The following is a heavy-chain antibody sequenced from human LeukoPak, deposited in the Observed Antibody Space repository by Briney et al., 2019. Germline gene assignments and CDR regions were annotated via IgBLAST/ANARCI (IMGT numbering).Heavy chain of an antibody. CDR2: IKQDGSEK. CDR3: AKVQSYYFDY. J-gene: IGHJ4*02. V-gene: IGHV3-7*03. Sequence: GGSLRLSCAASGFTFSSNWMTWVRQAPGKGLEWVANIKQDGSEKYYVDSVKGRFTISRDNAKKSLYLQMNSLRAEDTAVYYCAKVQSYYFDYWGQGTLVTVSS. CDR1: GFTFSSNW.